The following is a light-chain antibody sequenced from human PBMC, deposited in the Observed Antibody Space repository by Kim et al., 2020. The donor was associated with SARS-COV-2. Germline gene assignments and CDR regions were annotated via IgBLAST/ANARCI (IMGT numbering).Light chain of an antibody. V-gene: IGLV1-44*01. CDR3: ATWDDSLTGPV. Sequence: QSVLTQPPSASGTPGQRVTISCSGTTSNIGSNTVNWYQHLPGTGPKLLIHNNNQRPSRVPDRFSGSKSGTAASLAISGLQSEDEAHYYCATWDDSLTGPVFGGGTKVTVL. CDR2: NNN. J-gene: IGLJ3*02. CDR1: TSNIGSNT.